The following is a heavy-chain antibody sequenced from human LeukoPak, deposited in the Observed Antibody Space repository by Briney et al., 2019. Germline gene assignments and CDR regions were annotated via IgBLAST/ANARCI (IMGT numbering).Heavy chain of an antibody. CDR1: GFTFIDYS. CDR2: VGISSGNT. Sequence: PGRSLRLSCAASGFTFIDYSMNWVRQAPGKGLEWISYVGISSGNTKYADSVKGRFTISGDSAKNSLYLQMNSLRAEDTALYHCAKGGYQLLEDGRFLELFDYWGQGTLVTVSS. V-gene: IGHV3-48*04. D-gene: IGHD3-3*01. CDR3: AKGGYQLLEDGRFLELFDY. J-gene: IGHJ4*02.